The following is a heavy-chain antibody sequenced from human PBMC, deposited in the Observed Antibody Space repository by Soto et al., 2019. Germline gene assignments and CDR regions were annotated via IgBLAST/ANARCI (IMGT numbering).Heavy chain of an antibody. CDR3: AKSPAGARDAFDS. D-gene: IGHD4-17*01. Sequence: PGGSLRLSCAASGFTFSSYAMRGVRQAPGKGLEWVAVISYDGSNKYYADSVKGRFTISRDNSKNTLYLQMNSLRAEDTAVYYCAKSPAGARDAFDSWGQGTMVTVSS. V-gene: IGHV3-30-3*02. CDR2: ISYDGSNK. J-gene: IGHJ3*02. CDR1: GFTFSSYA.